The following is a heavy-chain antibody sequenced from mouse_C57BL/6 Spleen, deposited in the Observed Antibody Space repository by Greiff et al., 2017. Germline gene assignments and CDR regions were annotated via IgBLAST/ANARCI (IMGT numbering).Heavy chain of an antibody. J-gene: IGHJ1*03. Sequence: EVKLMESGGGLVQPGGSLSLSCAASGFSFTDYYMSWVRQPPGKALVWLGFIRNKANGYTTAYSASVKGRFTISRDNSQSILYLQMNALRAEDSATYYCARYYSISYWYFDVWGTGTTVTVSS. D-gene: IGHD2-10*02. CDR3: ARYYSISYWYFDV. CDR2: IRNKANGYTT. V-gene: IGHV7-3*01. CDR1: GFSFTDYY.